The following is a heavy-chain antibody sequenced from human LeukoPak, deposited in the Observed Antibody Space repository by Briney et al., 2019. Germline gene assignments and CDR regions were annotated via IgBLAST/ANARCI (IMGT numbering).Heavy chain of an antibody. CDR3: ARSRTSSPYDKNLNF. CDR1: GFTFSSYT. Sequence: GGSLRLSCAAPGFTFSSYTMSWVREAPGKGLEWVSSISSSINYIYHADSVKGRFTISRDDAQNSVYLQMNSLKDEDTAVYYCARSRTSSPYDKNLNFWGQGTLVIVSS. V-gene: IGHV3-21*01. J-gene: IGHJ4*02. CDR2: ISSSINYI. D-gene: IGHD1-14*01.